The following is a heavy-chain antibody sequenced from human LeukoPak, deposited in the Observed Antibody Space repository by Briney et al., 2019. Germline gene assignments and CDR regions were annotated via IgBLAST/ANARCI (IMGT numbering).Heavy chain of an antibody. D-gene: IGHD1-26*01. Sequence: SETLSLTCTVSGGSISSYYWSWIRQHPGKGLEWIGYIYYSGSTYYNPSLKSRVTISVDTSKNQFSLKLSSVTAADTAVYYCARRGRELGFDYWGQGTLVTVSS. V-gene: IGHV4-59*06. CDR1: GGSISSYY. CDR2: IYYSGST. CDR3: ARRGRELGFDY. J-gene: IGHJ4*02.